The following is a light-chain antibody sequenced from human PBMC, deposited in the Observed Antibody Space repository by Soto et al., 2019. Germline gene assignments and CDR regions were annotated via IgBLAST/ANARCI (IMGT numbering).Light chain of an antibody. CDR1: QSVSSN. J-gene: IGKJ4*01. CDR2: GAS. V-gene: IGKV3-15*01. Sequence: EIVMTQPPATLSVSPGERATLSCRSSQSVSSNLAWYQQKPGQAPRLLIYGASARATGIPARFSGGGSGTDFTLTISRLEPEDFAVYYCQQFSSYPLTFGGGTKVDNK. CDR3: QQFSSYPLT.